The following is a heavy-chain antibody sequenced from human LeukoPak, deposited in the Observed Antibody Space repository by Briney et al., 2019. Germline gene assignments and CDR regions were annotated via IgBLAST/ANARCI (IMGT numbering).Heavy chain of an antibody. CDR1: GGSISSGDYY. CDR2: IYYSGSP. D-gene: IGHD4-23*01. Sequence: SETLSLTCTVSGGSISSGDYYWSWIRQPPGKGLEWNGYIYYSGSPYYNPSLKIRVTISVDASKNQFSLKLSSVTAADTAVYYCAREPTTVVTPLGYAFDIWGQGTMVTVSS. CDR3: AREPTTVVTPLGYAFDI. V-gene: IGHV4-30-4*01. J-gene: IGHJ3*02.